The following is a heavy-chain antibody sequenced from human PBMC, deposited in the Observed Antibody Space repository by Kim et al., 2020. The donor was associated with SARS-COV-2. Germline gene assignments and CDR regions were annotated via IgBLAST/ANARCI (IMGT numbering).Heavy chain of an antibody. J-gene: IGHJ6*02. Sequence: ADSVKGRFTNSRDNSKNTLYLQMNSLRAEDTAVYYCARSLGGGYYYGMDVWGQGTTVTVSS. CDR3: ARSLGGGYYYGMDV. D-gene: IGHD3-16*01. V-gene: IGHV3-30*02.